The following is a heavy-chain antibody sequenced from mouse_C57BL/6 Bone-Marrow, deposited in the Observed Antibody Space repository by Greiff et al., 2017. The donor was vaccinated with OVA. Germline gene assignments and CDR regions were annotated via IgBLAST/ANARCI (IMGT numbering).Heavy chain of an antibody. CDR2: ISPGSGST. Sequence: QVQLQQPGAELVKPGASVSMSCKASGYTFTSYWITWVKQRPGQGLEWIGDISPGSGSTNYNEKLKSKATLTVDTYSRTAYMQLSSLTSEDSAVYYCARWLLLEYFDYWGQGTTLTVSS. D-gene: IGHD2-3*01. J-gene: IGHJ2*01. CDR1: GYTFTSYW. V-gene: IGHV1-55*01. CDR3: ARWLLLEYFDY.